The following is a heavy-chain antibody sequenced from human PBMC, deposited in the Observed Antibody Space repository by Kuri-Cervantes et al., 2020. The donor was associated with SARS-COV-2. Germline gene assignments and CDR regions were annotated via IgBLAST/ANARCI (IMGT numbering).Heavy chain of an antibody. Sequence: RQSLTLSCAVSGFTFSSYSMNWVRQAPGKGLEWVSYISSSSSTIYYADSVKGRFTISRDNAKNSLYLQMNSLRDEDTAVYYCARAPYDILTDYYVSPIDYWGQGTLVTVSS. CDR2: ISSSSSTI. D-gene: IGHD3-9*01. J-gene: IGHJ4*02. CDR3: ARAPYDILTDYYVSPIDY. CDR1: GFTFSSYS. V-gene: IGHV3-48*02.